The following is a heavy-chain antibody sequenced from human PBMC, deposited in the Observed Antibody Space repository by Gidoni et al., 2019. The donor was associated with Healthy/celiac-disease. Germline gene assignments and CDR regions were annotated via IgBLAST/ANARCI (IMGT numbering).Heavy chain of an antibody. CDR1: GFTFDDYT. CDR3: ATYGSGSYYTLDY. D-gene: IGHD3-10*01. Sequence: EVKLVESGGVVVQPGGSLGLSGAASGFTFDDYTMPWVRQAPGKGLEWVSLISWDGGSTYYADSVKGRFTISRDNSKNSLYLQMNSLRTEDTALYYCATYGSGSYYTLDYWGQGTLVTVSS. CDR2: ISWDGGST. J-gene: IGHJ4*02. V-gene: IGHV3-43*01.